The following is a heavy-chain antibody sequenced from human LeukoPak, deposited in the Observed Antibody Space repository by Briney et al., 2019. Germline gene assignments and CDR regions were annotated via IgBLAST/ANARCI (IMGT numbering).Heavy chain of an antibody. CDR2: ISSSSSTI. V-gene: IGHV3-48*01. D-gene: IGHD3-9*01. CDR1: GFTFSSYS. CDR3: ARENGLRYFDLAFDY. J-gene: IGHJ4*02. Sequence: GGSLRLSCAASGFTFSSYSMNWVRQAPGKGLEWVSYISSSSSTIYYADSVKGRFTISRDNAKNSLYLQMNSLRAEDTAVYYCARENGLRYFDLAFDYWGQGTLVTVSS.